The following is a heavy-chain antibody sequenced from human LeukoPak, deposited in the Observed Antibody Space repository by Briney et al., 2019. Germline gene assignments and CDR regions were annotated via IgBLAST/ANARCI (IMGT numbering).Heavy chain of an antibody. Sequence: GASVKVSCKASGYTFTGYYMHWVRQAPGQGLEWMGWINPNSGGTNYAQKFQGRVTMTRDTSISTAYMELSRLRSDDTAVYYCARVTRLLWFGELLYTPGAFDIWGQGTMVTVSS. CDR3: ARVTRLLWFGELLYTPGAFDI. CDR2: INPNSGGT. CDR1: GYTFTGYY. J-gene: IGHJ3*02. D-gene: IGHD3-10*01. V-gene: IGHV1-2*02.